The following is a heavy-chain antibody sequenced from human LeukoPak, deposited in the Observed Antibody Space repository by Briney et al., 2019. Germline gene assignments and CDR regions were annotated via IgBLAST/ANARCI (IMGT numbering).Heavy chain of an antibody. J-gene: IGHJ4*02. Sequence: ASVKVSCKASGYTFTNYGITWVRQAPGQGLEWMGWISGYNGNTNYAQKLQGRVTMTTDTSTSTAYMELRGLRSDDTAVYYCARGSPSRYYYDSSGYYGGYSDYWGQGTLVTVSS. CDR3: ARGSPSRYYYDSSGYYGGYSDY. V-gene: IGHV1-18*01. CDR1: GYTFTNYG. D-gene: IGHD3-22*01. CDR2: ISGYNGNT.